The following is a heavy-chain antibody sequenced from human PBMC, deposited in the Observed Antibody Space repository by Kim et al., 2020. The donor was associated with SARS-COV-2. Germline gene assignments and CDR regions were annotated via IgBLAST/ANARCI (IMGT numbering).Heavy chain of an antibody. Sequence: GGSLRLSCAASGFTFSSYAMHWVRQAPGKGLEWVSVISYGGSNKYYADSVKGRFTISRDNSKNTLYLQMNSLRAEDTAVYYCARGDGYNSPFDYWGQGTLVTVSS. CDR3: ARGDGYNSPFDY. CDR2: ISYGGSNK. J-gene: IGHJ4*02. V-gene: IGHV3-30*04. CDR1: GFTFSSYA. D-gene: IGHD5-12*01.